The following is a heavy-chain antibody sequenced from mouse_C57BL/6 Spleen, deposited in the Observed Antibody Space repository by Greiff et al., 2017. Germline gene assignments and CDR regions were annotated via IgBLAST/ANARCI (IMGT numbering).Heavy chain of an antibody. CDR3: ARDRGQDYALDD. CDR2: ISDGGSYT. J-gene: IGHJ4*01. CDR1: GFTFSSYA. Sequence: EVQLVESGGGLVRPGGSLTLSCAASGFTFSSYAMSWVRQTPDKRLEWVGTISDGGSYTSYPDNVKGRFTISRDNAKNNLYLQMSRLKSEDTAMYYCARDRGQDYALDDWGKGTSVTVAS. D-gene: IGHD3-3*01. V-gene: IGHV5-4*01.